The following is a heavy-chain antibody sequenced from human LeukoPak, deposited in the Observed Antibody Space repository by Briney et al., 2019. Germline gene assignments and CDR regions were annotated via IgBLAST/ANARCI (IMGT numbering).Heavy chain of an antibody. V-gene: IGHV3-21*01. D-gene: IGHD4-17*01. CDR2: ISSSSSYI. CDR1: GFTFSSYS. Sequence: GGSLRLSCAASGFTFSSYSMNWVRQAPGKGLEWVSSISSSSSYIYYAGSVKGRFTISRDNAKNSLYLQMNSLRAEDTAVYYCAITVTTDYWGQGTLVTVSS. CDR3: AITVTTDY. J-gene: IGHJ4*02.